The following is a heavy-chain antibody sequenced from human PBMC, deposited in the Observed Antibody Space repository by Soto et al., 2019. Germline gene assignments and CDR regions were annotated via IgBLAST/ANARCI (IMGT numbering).Heavy chain of an antibody. D-gene: IGHD6-13*01. CDR1: GYTFTGYY. Sequence: ASVKVSCKASGYTFTGYYMHWVRQAPGQGLEWMGWINPNSGGTNYAQKFQGRVTMTRDTSISTAYMELSRLRSDDTAVYYCASGRVHPIAAYYYYGMDVWGQGATVTAP. V-gene: IGHV1-2*02. CDR3: ASGRVHPIAAYYYYGMDV. J-gene: IGHJ6*02. CDR2: INPNSGGT.